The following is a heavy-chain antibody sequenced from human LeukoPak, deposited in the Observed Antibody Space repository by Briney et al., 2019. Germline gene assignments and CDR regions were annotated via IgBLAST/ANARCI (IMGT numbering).Heavy chain of an antibody. Sequence: SETLSLTCTVSGASISSVDYYWSWIRQPPGKGLAWIGYIYYSGSTYYNPSLKSRVTISVDTSKKQFSLKLSSVTAADTAVYYCARGTPLSMLKYWGQGTLVTVSS. CDR1: GASISSVDYY. D-gene: IGHD2-8*01. CDR2: IYYSGST. V-gene: IGHV4-30-4*08. J-gene: IGHJ4*02. CDR3: ARGTPLSMLKY.